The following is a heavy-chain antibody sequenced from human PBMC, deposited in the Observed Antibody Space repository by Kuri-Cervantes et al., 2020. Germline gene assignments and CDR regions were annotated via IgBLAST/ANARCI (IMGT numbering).Heavy chain of an antibody. Sequence: SVKVSCKASGGTFSSYAISWVRQAPGQGLEWMGGIIPIFGTANYAQKFQGRVTITADESTSTAYMELRSLRSDDTAVYYCARGGGSSGWYPINYYYYGMDVWGQGTTVTVSS. CDR2: IIPIFGTA. J-gene: IGHJ6*02. V-gene: IGHV1-69*13. CDR3: ARGGGSSGWYPINYYYYGMDV. D-gene: IGHD6-19*01. CDR1: GGTFSSYA.